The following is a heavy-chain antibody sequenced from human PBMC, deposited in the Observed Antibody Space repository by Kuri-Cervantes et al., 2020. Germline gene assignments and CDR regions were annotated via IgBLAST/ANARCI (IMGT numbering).Heavy chain of an antibody. J-gene: IGHJ6*02. V-gene: IGHV1-24*01. CDR2: FDPEDGET. D-gene: IGHD3-22*01. CDR1: GYTFTSYG. CDR3: ARDGYYYDSSGHYYYYGMEV. Sequence: ASVKVSCKASGYTFTSYGISWVRQAPGQGLEWMGGFDPEDGETIYAQKFQGRVTMTEDTSADTAYMELSSLRSEDTAVYYCARDGYYYDSSGHYYYYGMEVWGQGTTVTVSS.